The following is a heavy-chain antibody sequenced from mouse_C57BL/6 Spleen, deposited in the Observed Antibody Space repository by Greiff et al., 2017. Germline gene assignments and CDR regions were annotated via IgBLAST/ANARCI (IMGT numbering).Heavy chain of an antibody. D-gene: IGHD2-2*01. CDR1: GFSLTSYG. J-gene: IGHJ1*03. V-gene: IGHV2-3*01. Sequence: VQRVESGPGLVAPSQSLSITCTASGFSLTSYGVSWVRQPPGKGLEWLGVIWGDGSTTYHSALISRLSISTDNSTSQVFFILNSLQTDDTATCCCAKLWLRHLCFDVWGTGTTVTVSS. CDR2: IWGDGST. CDR3: AKLWLRHLCFDV.